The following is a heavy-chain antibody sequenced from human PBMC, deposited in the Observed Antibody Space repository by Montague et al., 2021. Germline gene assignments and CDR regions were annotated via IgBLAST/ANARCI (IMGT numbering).Heavy chain of an antibody. V-gene: IGHV4-39*07. D-gene: IGHD6-13*01. CDR3: ARVFSSWYVGWFDP. CDR1: GASITSNTYY. J-gene: IGHJ5*02. CDR2: IYYSGNS. Sequence: SQTLSLTCTVSGASITSNTYYWGWTRQSPGKGLEWIGSIYYSGNSFYQLSLKSRITMAVDTSKNQFSLKHSSGTAADTAHYYCARVFSSWYVGWFDPWGQGTLVTVSS.